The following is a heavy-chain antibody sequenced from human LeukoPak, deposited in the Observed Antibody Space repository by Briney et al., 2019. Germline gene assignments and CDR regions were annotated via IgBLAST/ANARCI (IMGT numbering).Heavy chain of an antibody. D-gene: IGHD1-26*01. CDR1: GFTFSDYY. J-gene: IGHJ4*02. CDR2: ISSSGSTI. V-gene: IGHV3-11*01. Sequence: GGSLRLSCAASGFTFSDYYMSWIRQAPGKGLEWVSYISSSGSTIYYADSVKSRFTISRDNAKNPLSLQMNSLRAEDTAVYYCARGTYSGTYYAWYYFDYWGQGTLVTVSS. CDR3: ARGTYSGTYYAWYYFDY.